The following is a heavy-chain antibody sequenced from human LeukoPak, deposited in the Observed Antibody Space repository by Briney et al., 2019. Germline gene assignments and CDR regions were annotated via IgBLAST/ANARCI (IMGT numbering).Heavy chain of an antibody. D-gene: IGHD6-13*01. Sequence: SETLSLTRTVSGGSISSSSYYWSWIRQPPGKGLEWIGEINHSGSTNYNPSLKSRVTISVDTSKNQFSLKLSSVTAADTAVYYCARVRSSSWYSTKYYYYMDVWGKGTTVTVSS. CDR3: ARVRSSSWYSTKYYYYMDV. CDR1: GGSISSSSYY. CDR2: INHSGST. J-gene: IGHJ6*03. V-gene: IGHV4-39*07.